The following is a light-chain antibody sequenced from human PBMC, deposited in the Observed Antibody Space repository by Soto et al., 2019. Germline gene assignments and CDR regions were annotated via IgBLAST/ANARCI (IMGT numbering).Light chain of an antibody. CDR3: CSHAGSYTIEV. J-gene: IGLJ3*02. CDR2: DVS. Sequence: QSALTQPRSVSGSPGQSVTISCTGTSSDVGGYNFVSCYQHHPGKAPKLMIYDVSKRPSGVPDRFSGSKSCNKAPLNISGLQADDEAEPYCCSHAGSYTIEVFGGGTKLTVL. CDR1: SSDVGGYNF. V-gene: IGLV2-11*01.